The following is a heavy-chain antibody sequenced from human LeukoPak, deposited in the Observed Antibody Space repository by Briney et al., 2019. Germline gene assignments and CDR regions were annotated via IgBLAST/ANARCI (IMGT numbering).Heavy chain of an antibody. CDR3: VRYIISPNYYASSSYYPNFDY. J-gene: IGHJ4*02. D-gene: IGHD3-22*01. CDR1: GYTLTNYG. Sequence: ASVKVSCKASGYTLTNYGISWVRQAPGQGLEWMGCIIAYNGKTNYAQKLQGRVTMTTDTSTSTAYMEMRRLRSDGTAVYYCVRYIISPNYYASSSYYPNFDYWGQGTLLTVFS. CDR2: IIAYNGKT. V-gene: IGHV1-18*01.